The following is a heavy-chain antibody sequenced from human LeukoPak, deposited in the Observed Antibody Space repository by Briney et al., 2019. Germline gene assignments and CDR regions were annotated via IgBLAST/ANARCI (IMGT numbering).Heavy chain of an antibody. J-gene: IGHJ1*01. CDR3: ARGGVPAADYYDSSGYYYSSEYFQH. CDR1: GGTFSSYA. CDR2: IIPIFGTA. V-gene: IGHV1-69*05. D-gene: IGHD3-22*01. Sequence: SVKVSCKASGGTFSSYAISWVRQAPGQGLEWMGGIIPIFGTANYAQKFQGRVTMTRDTSTSTVYMELSSLRSEDTAVYYCARGGVPAADYYDSSGYYYSSEYFQHWGQGTLVTVSS.